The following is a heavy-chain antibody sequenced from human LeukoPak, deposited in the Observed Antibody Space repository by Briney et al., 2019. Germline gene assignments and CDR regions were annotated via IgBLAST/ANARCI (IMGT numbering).Heavy chain of an antibody. CDR3: DSFYETY. CDR1: GNYW. CDR2: INSDGSWT. V-gene: IGHV3-74*01. J-gene: IGHJ4*02. Sequence: GGSLRLSCAASGNYWMHWVRQAPGKGLVWVSHINSDGSWTSYADSVKGRFTISKDNAKNTVYLQMDSLRAEDTAVYYCDSFYETYWGRGTLVTVSS. D-gene: IGHD2/OR15-2a*01.